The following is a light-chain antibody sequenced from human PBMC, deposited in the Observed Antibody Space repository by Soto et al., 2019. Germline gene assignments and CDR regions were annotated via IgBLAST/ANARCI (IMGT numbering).Light chain of an antibody. Sequence: EIVLTQSPGTPALSPGEKATPTRRASQSVSSSYLGWYQQKLGQAPRLLIYGASSRATGIPDRFSGSGSGTDFTLTISRLEPEDFAVYYCQQYGSSPQTFGQGTKVDIK. CDR2: GAS. J-gene: IGKJ1*01. CDR1: QSVSSSY. CDR3: QQYGSSPQT. V-gene: IGKV3-20*01.